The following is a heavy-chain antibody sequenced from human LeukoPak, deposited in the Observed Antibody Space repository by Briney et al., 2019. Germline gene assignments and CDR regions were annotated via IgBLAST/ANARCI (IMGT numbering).Heavy chain of an antibody. J-gene: IGHJ3*02. CDR3: ATDSLRNDAFDI. CDR2: FDPEDGET. D-gene: IGHD4-17*01. CDR1: GYTLTELS. Sequence: ASVKVSCKVSGYTLTELSMHWVRQAPGKPLEWMGGFDPEDGETIYAQKFQGRVTMTEDTSTDTAYMELSSLRSEDTAVYYCATDSLRNDAFDIWGQGTMVTVSS. V-gene: IGHV1-24*01.